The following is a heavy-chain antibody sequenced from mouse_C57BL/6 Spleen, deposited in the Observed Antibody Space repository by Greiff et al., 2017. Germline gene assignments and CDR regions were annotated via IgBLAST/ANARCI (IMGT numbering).Heavy chain of an antibody. D-gene: IGHD1-1*01. Sequence: QVQLQQPGAELVKPGASVKVSCKASGYTFTSYWMHWVKQRPGQGLEWIGRIHPSDSDTNYNQKFKGKATLTVDKSSSTAYMQLSSLTSEDSAVYYCAIGGDYYGSSYGAYWGQGTLVTVSA. V-gene: IGHV1-74*01. CDR3: AIGGDYYGSSYGAY. CDR2: IHPSDSDT. J-gene: IGHJ3*01. CDR1: GYTFTSYW.